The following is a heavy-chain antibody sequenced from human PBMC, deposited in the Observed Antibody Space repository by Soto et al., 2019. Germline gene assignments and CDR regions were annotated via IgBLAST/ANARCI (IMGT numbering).Heavy chain of an antibody. CDR1: SGPFSGYY. Sequence: QVQLQQGGAGLLKPSETLSLTCAVSSGPFSGYYWSWIRQSPGKGLEWIGEISHSGSTNYNPSLTSRVTISVATSKNQFYLKLSSVTAAETAVYYCAISYITNDAFDIWGQGTLVTVSS. D-gene: IGHD1-1*01. CDR3: AISYITNDAFDI. V-gene: IGHV4-34*01. CDR2: ISHSGST. J-gene: IGHJ3*02.